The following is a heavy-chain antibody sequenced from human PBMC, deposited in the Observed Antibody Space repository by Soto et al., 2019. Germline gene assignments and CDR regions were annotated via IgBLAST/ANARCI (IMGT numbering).Heavy chain of an antibody. J-gene: IGHJ4*02. CDR1: VGSISTYY. Sequence: PSETLSLTCTVSVGSISTYYWSWIRQPPGKGLEWIGYIHSSGSSHYNPSLKSRVTISVDTSNNQFSLKLSSVTAADTAMYYCAGSYGNSWYGYWGQGTLVTVSS. CDR3: AGSYGNSWYGY. D-gene: IGHD6-13*01. V-gene: IGHV4-59*01. CDR2: IHSSGSS.